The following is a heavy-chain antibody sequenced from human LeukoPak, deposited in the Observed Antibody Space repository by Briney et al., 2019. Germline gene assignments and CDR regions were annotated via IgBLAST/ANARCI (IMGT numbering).Heavy chain of an antibody. J-gene: IGHJ5*02. D-gene: IGHD2-2*02. CDR2: IYYSGST. Sequence: PSQTLSPTCTVSGGSISSGGYYWSWIRQHPGKGLEWIGYIYYSGSTYYNPSLKSRVTISVDTSKNQFSLKLSSVTAADTAVYYCARELGYCSSTSCYTLNNWFDPWGQGTLVTVSS. CDR1: GGSISSGGYY. CDR3: ARELGYCSSTSCYTLNNWFDP. V-gene: IGHV4-31*03.